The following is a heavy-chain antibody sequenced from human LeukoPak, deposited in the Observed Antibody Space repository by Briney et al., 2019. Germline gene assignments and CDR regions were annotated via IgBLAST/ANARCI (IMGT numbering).Heavy chain of an antibody. CDR3: ARVETVVVMGDGYFDY. J-gene: IGHJ4*02. CDR1: GGTFSSYA. Sequence: SVKVSCKASGGTFSSYAISWVRQAPGRGLEWMGRIIPIFGTANYAQKFQGRVTITTDESTSTAYMELSSLGSEDTAVYYCARVETVVVMGDGYFDYWGQGTLVTVSS. V-gene: IGHV1-69*05. D-gene: IGHD3-22*01. CDR2: IIPIFGTA.